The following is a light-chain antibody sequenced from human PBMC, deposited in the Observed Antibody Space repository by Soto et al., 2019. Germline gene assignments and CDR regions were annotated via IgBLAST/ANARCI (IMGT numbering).Light chain of an antibody. CDR1: QSVSSGF. V-gene: IGKV3-20*01. CDR3: HQYGSSPAT. J-gene: IGKJ1*01. CDR2: DAS. Sequence: EIVLTQSPGTLSLSPGERATLSCRASQSVSSGFLAWYQLKPGQAPRLLIFDASSRATGIPDRFSGSGSGTDLTLTISRREPEDFAIYYCHQYGSSPATFGQGTQVEIK.